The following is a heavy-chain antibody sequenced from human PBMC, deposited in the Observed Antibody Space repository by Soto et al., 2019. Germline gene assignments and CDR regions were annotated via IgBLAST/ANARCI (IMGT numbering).Heavy chain of an antibody. CDR2: IWYDGSNK. J-gene: IGHJ5*02. CDR3: ARGKIAVAGTPTGWFDP. Sequence: QVQLVESGGGVVQPGRSLRLSCAASGFTFSSYCMHWVRQAPGKGLEWVAVIWYDGSNKYYADSVKGRFTISRDNSKNTLYLQMNSLRAEDTAVYYCARGKIAVAGTPTGWFDPWGQGTLVTVSS. V-gene: IGHV3-33*01. D-gene: IGHD6-19*01. CDR1: GFTFSSYC.